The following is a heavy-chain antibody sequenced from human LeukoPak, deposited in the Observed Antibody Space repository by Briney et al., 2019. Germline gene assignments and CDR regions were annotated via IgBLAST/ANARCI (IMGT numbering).Heavy chain of an antibody. CDR1: GGTCSSYA. D-gene: IGHD6-6*01. V-gene: IGHV1-69*13. J-gene: IGHJ6*03. Sequence: SVKVSCKASGGTCSSYAISWVRQATGQGLEWMGGIIPIFGTANYEQKFQGRVTITADESTSTAYMELSSLRSEDTAVYYCARDMGIAARPSGTGYYYYYYMDVWGKGTTVTVSS. CDR2: IIPIFGTA. CDR3: ARDMGIAARPSGTGYYYYYYMDV.